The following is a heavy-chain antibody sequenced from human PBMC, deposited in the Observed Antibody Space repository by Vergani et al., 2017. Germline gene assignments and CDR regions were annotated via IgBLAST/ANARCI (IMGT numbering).Heavy chain of an antibody. CDR3: ARDGDTEIYYYYMDV. Sequence: QVQLVQSGAEVKKPGASVKVSCKASGYTFTSYYMHWVRQAPGQGLEWMGIINPSGGSTSYAQKFQGRVTMTRDTSTSTVYMELSSLRSEDTAVYYCARDGDTEIYYYYMDVWGQGTLVTVSS. CDR1: GYTFTSYY. J-gene: IGHJ6*03. V-gene: IGHV1-46*01. CDR2: INPSGGST. D-gene: IGHD5-18*01.